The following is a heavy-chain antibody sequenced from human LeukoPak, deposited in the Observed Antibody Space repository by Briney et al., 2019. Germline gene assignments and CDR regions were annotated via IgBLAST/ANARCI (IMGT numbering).Heavy chain of an antibody. V-gene: IGHV7-4-1*02. CDR1: GYTFTSYA. J-gene: IGHJ4*02. CDR2: INTNTGNP. CDR3: ARVLGAEYDSSGYFDY. D-gene: IGHD3-22*01. Sequence: ASVKVSCKASGYTFTSYAMNWVRQAPGQGLEWMGWINTNTGNPTYAQGFTGRFVFSLDTSVSTAYLQISSLKAEGTAVYYCARVLGAEYDSSGYFDYWGQGTLVTVSS.